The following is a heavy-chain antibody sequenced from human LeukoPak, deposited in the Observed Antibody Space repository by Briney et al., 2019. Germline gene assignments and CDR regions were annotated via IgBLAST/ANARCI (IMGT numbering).Heavy chain of an antibody. J-gene: IGHJ5*02. Sequence: GGSLRLSCAASGFTFSSYSMYWVRQAPGKGLEWVSSISSSSSYIYYADSVKGRFTISRDNAKNSLYLQMNSLRAEDTAVYYCARAKGRSSPVNPWGQGTLVTVSS. CDR2: ISSSSSYI. V-gene: IGHV3-21*01. D-gene: IGHD6-13*01. CDR3: ARAKGRSSPVNP. CDR1: GFTFSSYS.